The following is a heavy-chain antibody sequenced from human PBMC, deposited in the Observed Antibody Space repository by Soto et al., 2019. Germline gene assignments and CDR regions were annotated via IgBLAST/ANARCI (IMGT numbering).Heavy chain of an antibody. CDR2: IKQDGSEK. CDR3: ARSGFYGSGILYFYGVDV. Sequence: GGSLRLSCAVSGFTFSSYWMSWVRQAPGKGLEWVANIKQDGSEKYYVDSVKGRFTISRDNSKKTLFLQMNSLKVEDTAIYYCARSGFYGSGILYFYGVDVWGQGTTVTVSS. CDR1: GFTFSSYW. J-gene: IGHJ6*02. V-gene: IGHV3-7*01. D-gene: IGHD3-10*01.